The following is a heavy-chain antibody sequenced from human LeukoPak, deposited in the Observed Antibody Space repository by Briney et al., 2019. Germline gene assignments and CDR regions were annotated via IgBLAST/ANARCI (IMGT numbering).Heavy chain of an antibody. Sequence: GGSLRLSCAASGFTFSSYWMHWVRQAPGKGLVWVSRINTDGSSTSYADSVKGRFTISRDNAKNTLYLQMNSLRAEDTAVYYCARLHSGWYDRHFDYWGQGTLVTASS. V-gene: IGHV3-74*01. CDR1: GFTFSSYW. CDR3: ARLHSGWYDRHFDY. CDR2: INTDGSST. D-gene: IGHD6-19*01. J-gene: IGHJ4*02.